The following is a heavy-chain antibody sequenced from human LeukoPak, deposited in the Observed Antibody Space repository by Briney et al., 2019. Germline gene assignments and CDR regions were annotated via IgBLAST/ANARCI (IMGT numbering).Heavy chain of an antibody. J-gene: IGHJ4*02. V-gene: IGHV4-4*07. D-gene: IGHD2-21*02. Sequence: SETLSLTCTVSGGSISSYYWSWIRQPAGKGLEWIGRIYTSGSTNYNPSLKSRVTISVDTSKNQFSLKLSSVTAADTAVYYCARDKTYCGGDCYSGFDYWGQGTLVTVSS. CDR3: ARDKTYCGGDCYSGFDY. CDR2: IYTSGST. CDR1: GGSISSYY.